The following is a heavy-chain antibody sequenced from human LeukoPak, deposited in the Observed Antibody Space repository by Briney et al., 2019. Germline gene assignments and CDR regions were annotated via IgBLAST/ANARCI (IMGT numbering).Heavy chain of an antibody. J-gene: IGHJ4*02. CDR3: AKAGGGSYYSPFDY. CDR1: GFTFSSYA. CDR2: IRYDGSNK. D-gene: IGHD1-26*01. Sequence: GGSLRLSCAASGFTFSSYAMHWVRQAPGKGLEWVAFIRYDGSNKYYADSVKGRFTISRDNSKNTLYLQMNSLRAEDTAVYYCAKAGGGSYYSPFDYWGQGTLVTVSS. V-gene: IGHV3-30*02.